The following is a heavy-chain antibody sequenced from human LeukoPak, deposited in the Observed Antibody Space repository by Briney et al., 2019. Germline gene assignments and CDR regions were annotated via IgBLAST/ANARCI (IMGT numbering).Heavy chain of an antibody. CDR1: GFTFSSYT. Sequence: GGSLRLSCAASGFTFSSYTMNWVRQAPGKGLEWVSSITTTSAYIYYADSVKGRFTISRDNAKNSLYLQMNSLRAEDTAVYYCARKGIAAALAIWGQGTMVTVSS. V-gene: IGHV3-21*01. CDR2: ITTTSAYI. J-gene: IGHJ3*02. D-gene: IGHD6-13*01. CDR3: ARKGIAAALAI.